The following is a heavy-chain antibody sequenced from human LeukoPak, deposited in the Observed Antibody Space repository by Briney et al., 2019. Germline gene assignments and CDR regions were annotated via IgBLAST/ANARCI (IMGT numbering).Heavy chain of an antibody. CDR2: IYPNSGGT. Sequence: ASVKVSCKASGYTFTGYYMHWVRQAPGQGLEWMGWIYPNSGGTNYAQKFQGRVTMTRDTSISTAYMELSRLRSDDTAVYYCARVRWLQPRTPPGAFDIWGQGTMVTVSS. V-gene: IGHV1-2*02. CDR3: ARVRWLQPRTPPGAFDI. J-gene: IGHJ3*02. CDR1: GYTFTGYY. D-gene: IGHD5-24*01.